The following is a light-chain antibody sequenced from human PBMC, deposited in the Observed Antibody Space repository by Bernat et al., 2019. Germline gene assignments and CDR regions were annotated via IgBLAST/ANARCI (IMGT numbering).Light chain of an antibody. J-gene: IGLJ2*01. CDR1: KLGDRH. CDR2: QHN. Sequence: SYELTQPPSVSVSPGQTASITCSGDKLGDRHPSWYQQRPGQSPILVIYQHNKRPSGTPERFSGSTSGNTATLTISGTLAIDEADYYCQAWDGTTDVVFGGGTKLTVL. CDR3: QAWDGTTDVV. V-gene: IGLV3-1*01.